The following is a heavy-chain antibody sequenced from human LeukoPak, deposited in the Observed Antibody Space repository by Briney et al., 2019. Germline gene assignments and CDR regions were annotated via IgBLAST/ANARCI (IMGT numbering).Heavy chain of an antibody. D-gene: IGHD2-15*01. CDR2: MNPNSGNT. J-gene: IGHJ4*02. V-gene: IGHV1-8*02. CDR3: ARGLGQRGGKQGDY. Sequence: ASVKVSCKASGGTFSSYAISWVRQAPGQGLEWMGWMNPNSGNTGYAQKFQGRVTMTRNTSISTAYMELSSLRSEDTAVYYCARGLGQRGGKQGDYWGQGTLVTVSS. CDR1: GGTFSSYA.